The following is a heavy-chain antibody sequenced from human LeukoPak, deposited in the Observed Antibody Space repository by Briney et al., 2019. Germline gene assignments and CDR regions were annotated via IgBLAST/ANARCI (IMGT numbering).Heavy chain of an antibody. CDR1: GYTFTGYY. D-gene: IGHD6-13*01. V-gene: IGHV1-2*06. CDR3: ARDNGSSWPDYFDY. J-gene: IGHJ4*02. Sequence: ASVKVSCKASGYTFTGYYIHWVRQAPGQGLEWMGRINPKSGGTKSAQKFQDRVTMTRDTSIGTVYMELSRLRSDDTAVYYCARDNGSSWPDYFDYWGQGTLVTVSS. CDR2: INPKSGGT.